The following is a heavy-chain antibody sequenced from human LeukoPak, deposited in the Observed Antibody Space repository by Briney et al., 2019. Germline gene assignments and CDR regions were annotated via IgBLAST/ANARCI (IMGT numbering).Heavy chain of an antibody. CDR1: GFTFSSYG. D-gene: IGHD3-10*01. CDR3: ARVSEASYGSGSYAN. CDR2: IKQDGSEK. J-gene: IGHJ4*02. Sequence: GGSLRLSCAASGFTFSSYGMHWVRQAPGKGLEWVANIKQDGSEKYYVDSVKGRFTISRDNAKNSLYLQMNSLRAEDTAVYYCARVSEASYGSGSYANWGQGTLVTVSS. V-gene: IGHV3-7*01.